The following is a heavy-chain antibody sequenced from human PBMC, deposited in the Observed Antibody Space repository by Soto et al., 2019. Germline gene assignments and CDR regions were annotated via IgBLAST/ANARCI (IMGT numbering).Heavy chain of an antibody. Sequence: PXESLTISFKGSGYMFTSYSIDLVRQMPGKGLEWMGSIYPSDSDARYSPSFQGQVTISADKSISTAYLQWSGLKASDTAIYYCARHEYNYGNYYFYGLDVWGQGTTVTVSS. CDR1: GYMFTSYS. V-gene: IGHV5-51*01. J-gene: IGHJ6*02. D-gene: IGHD5-18*01. CDR2: IYPSDSDA. CDR3: ARHEYNYGNYYFYGLDV.